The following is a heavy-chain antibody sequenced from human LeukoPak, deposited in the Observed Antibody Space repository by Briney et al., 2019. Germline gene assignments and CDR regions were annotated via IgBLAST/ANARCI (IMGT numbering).Heavy chain of an antibody. CDR1: GYTFTSYY. CDR2: INPSGGST. Sequence: ASVKVPCKASGYTFTSYYMHWVRQAPAQGLEWMGIINPSGGSTSYAQKFQGRVTMTRDTSTSTVYMELSSLRSEDTAVYYCARDRNYGDYSRVCMDYWGQGTLVTVSS. V-gene: IGHV1-46*01. J-gene: IGHJ4*02. D-gene: IGHD4-17*01. CDR3: ARDRNYGDYSRVCMDY.